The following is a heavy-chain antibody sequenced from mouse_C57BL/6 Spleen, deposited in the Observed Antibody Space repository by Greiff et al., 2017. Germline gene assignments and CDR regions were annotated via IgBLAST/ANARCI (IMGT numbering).Heavy chain of an antibody. Sequence: VQLQQPGAELVKPGASVKLSCKASGYTFTSYWMHWVKQRPGQGLEWIGMIHSNSGSTNYNEKFKSKATLTVDKSSSTAYMQLSSLTSEDSAVYYCARSLKIYYDYGGWYFDVWGTGTTVTVSA. V-gene: IGHV1-64*01. D-gene: IGHD2-4*01. CDR3: ARSLKIYYDYGGWYFDV. CDR2: IHSNSGST. J-gene: IGHJ1*03. CDR1: GYTFTSYW.